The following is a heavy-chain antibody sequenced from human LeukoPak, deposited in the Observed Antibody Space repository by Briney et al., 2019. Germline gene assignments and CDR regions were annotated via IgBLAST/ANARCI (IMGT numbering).Heavy chain of an antibody. CDR1: GFTFSNYW. V-gene: IGHV4-34*01. J-gene: IGHJ5*02. CDR2: IHYSGGS. D-gene: IGHD3-10*01. Sequence: GSLRLSCAVSGFTFSNYWMSWVRQPPGKGLEWIGEIHYSGGSNYNASLKSRATISLDTTKNQYSLKVSLVTAADTAVYFCARGGGPRRSWLDLWGQGTLVAVSS. CDR3: ARGGGPRRSWLDL.